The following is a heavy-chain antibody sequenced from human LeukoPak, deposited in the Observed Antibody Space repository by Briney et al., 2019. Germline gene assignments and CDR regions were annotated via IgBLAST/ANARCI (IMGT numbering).Heavy chain of an antibody. D-gene: IGHD3-3*01. CDR2: INPNSGGT. CDR1: GYTFTGYY. V-gene: IGHV1-2*02. Sequence: ASVKVSCKASGYTFTGYYMHWVRQAPGQGLEWMGWINPNSGGTNYAQKFQGRVTMTRDTSISTAYMELSSLRSDDTAVYYCARDHVADVTIFGVAREDDAFDIWGQGTMVTVSS. CDR3: ARDHVADVTIFGVAREDDAFDI. J-gene: IGHJ3*02.